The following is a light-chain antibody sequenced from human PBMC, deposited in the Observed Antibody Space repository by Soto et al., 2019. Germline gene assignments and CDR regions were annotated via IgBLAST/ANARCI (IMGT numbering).Light chain of an antibody. J-gene: IGKJ3*01. CDR1: QTVSSSY. CDR2: GAS. Sequence: EIVVTQSPGTLSLSPGERATLSCRASQTVSSSYLAWYQQKPGQAPRLLIYGASSRATDIPDRFSGSGSGTEFTLTISRLEPEDFSVYYCLQYGSSPRFTYGPGTKVHI. V-gene: IGKV3-20*01. CDR3: LQYGSSPRFT.